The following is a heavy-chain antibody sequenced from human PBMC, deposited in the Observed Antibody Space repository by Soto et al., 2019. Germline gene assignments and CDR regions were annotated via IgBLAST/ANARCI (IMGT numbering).Heavy chain of an antibody. V-gene: IGHV3-21*01. CDR1: GFTFITYS. Sequence: GGSLRLSCAASGFTFITYSLSWVRQAPGKGLEWVASISSSAVYIDYADSAKRRFTISRDNANNSLYLQMNSLRAEATATYYCVRKGLDYFDTERLYFNNWGQGTLVTVSS. CDR3: VRKGLDYFDTERLYFNN. J-gene: IGHJ4*02. CDR2: ISSSAVYI. D-gene: IGHD3-22*01.